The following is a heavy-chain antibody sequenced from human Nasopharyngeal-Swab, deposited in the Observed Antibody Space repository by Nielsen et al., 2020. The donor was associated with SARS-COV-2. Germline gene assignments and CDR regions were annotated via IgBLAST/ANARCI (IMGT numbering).Heavy chain of an antibody. CDR3: AREGAHCYDSSGYFSHDY. J-gene: IGHJ4*02. CDR2: IIPIFGTA. D-gene: IGHD3-22*01. V-gene: IGHV1-69*01. Sequence: WVRQAPGQGLEWVGGIIPIFGTANYAQKFQGRVTITADESTRTAYMELSSLRSEDTAMYYCAREGAHCYDSSGYFSHDYWGQGTLVTVSS.